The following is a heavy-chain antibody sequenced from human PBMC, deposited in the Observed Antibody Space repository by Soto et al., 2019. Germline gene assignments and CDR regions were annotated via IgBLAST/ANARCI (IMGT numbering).Heavy chain of an antibody. J-gene: IGHJ6*02. V-gene: IGHV1-58*02. CDR2: IVVGSGNT. Sequence: GASVKVSCKASGFTFTSSAMQWVRQARGQRLEWIGWIVVGSGNTNYAQKFQERVTITRDMSTSTAYMELSSLRSEDTAVYYCAADSTAGLYYYGMDVWGQGTTVTVSS. CDR1: GFTFTSSA. CDR3: AADSTAGLYYYGMDV. D-gene: IGHD3-10*01.